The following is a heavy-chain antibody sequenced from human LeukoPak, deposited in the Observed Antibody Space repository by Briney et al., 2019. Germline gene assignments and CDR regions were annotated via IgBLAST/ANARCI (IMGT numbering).Heavy chain of an antibody. CDR3: VRGQLWSYYHDY. V-gene: IGHV3-74*01. CDR2: IKGDERST. J-gene: IGHJ4*02. D-gene: IGHD5-18*01. Sequence: GGPLRLSCAASGFTFSSYWLHWVRQAPGKGLVWVSRIKGDERSTNYADSVKGRFTISRDNAKNTVYLEMNSLRAEDTAVYYCVRGQLWSYYHDYWGQGTLVTVSS. CDR1: GFTFSSYW.